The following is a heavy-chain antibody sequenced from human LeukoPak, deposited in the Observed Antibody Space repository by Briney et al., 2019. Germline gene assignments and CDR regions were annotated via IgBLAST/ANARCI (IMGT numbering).Heavy chain of an antibody. J-gene: IGHJ4*02. Sequence: ASVKVSCKASGYTFTSYAMNWLRQAAGQGLEWMGWINTNTGNPTYAQGFTGRCVFSLYTSVSTAYLQIRTVKAEDTAVCYCARDSDYDFWSGYFTYFDYWGQGTLVTVSS. CDR2: INTNTGNP. CDR1: GYTFTSYA. CDR3: ARDSDYDFWSGYFTYFDY. V-gene: IGHV7-4-1*02. D-gene: IGHD3-3*01.